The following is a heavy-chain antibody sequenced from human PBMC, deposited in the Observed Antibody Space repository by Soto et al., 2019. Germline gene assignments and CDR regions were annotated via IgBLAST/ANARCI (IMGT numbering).Heavy chain of an antibody. V-gene: IGHV3-23*01. CDR1: GFTLTNYA. Sequence: PGGSLRLSCAASGFTLTNYAMGWVRQAPGKGLEWVSAMTGSGGFTDSADSVRGRFTISRDTSENILYLQMDSLRVDDTAVYYSARSIGGYFTNRYYAMDVWGPGTTVTVSS. CDR2: MTGSGGFT. J-gene: IGHJ6*02. D-gene: IGHD5-12*01. CDR3: ARSIGGYFTNRYYAMDV.